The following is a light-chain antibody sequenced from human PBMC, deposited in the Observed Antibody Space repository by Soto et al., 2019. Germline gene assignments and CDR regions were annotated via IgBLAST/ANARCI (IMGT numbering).Light chain of an antibody. CDR1: SSNIGSNT. J-gene: IGLJ1*01. CDR3: AAWDDSLNGIYV. V-gene: IGLV1-44*01. Sequence: QSVLTQPPSASGTPGQRVTISCSGSSSNIGSNTVNWYQQLPGTAPKLLIYSNNQRPSGVPDRFSGSKSGTSASLAISGLQAEDEADDYCAAWDDSLNGIYVFGTGTKLTVL. CDR2: SNN.